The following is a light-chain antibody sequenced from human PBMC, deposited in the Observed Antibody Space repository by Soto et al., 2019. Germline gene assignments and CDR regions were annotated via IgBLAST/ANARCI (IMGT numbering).Light chain of an antibody. CDR2: AAS. CDR3: QHYNSYPEA. CDR1: KRITSY. V-gene: IGKV1-5*01. Sequence: DLQMTQGPSALSQSVGDQGTTAWRPRKRITSYSNWYQQKPGKAPQLLIYAASRLQSGVPSRFSGSGSGTEFPLTISSLQPDDFATYYCQHYNSYPEAFGQGTQVDIK. J-gene: IGKJ1*01.